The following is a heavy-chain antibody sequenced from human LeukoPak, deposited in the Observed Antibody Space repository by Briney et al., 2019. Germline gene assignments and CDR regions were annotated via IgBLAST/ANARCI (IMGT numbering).Heavy chain of an antibody. CDR2: IYTSGST. J-gene: IGHJ4*02. CDR3: AIDSSGPFDY. V-gene: IGHV4-59*10. D-gene: IGHD3-22*01. CDR1: GFTVSSNY. Sequence: GSLRLSCAASGFTVSSNYMSWVRQAPGKGLEWIGRIYTSGSTNYNPSLKSRVTISVDTSKNQFSLKLSSVTAADTAVYYCAIDSSGPFDYWGQGTLVTVSS.